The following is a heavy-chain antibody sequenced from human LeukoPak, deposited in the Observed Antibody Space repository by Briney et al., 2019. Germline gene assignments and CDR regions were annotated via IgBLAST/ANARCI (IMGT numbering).Heavy chain of an antibody. CDR3: ALYSSSWYSPFDY. CDR1: GFTFSSYA. CDR2: ISGSGGST. V-gene: IGHV3-23*01. J-gene: IGHJ4*02. Sequence: GGSLRLSCATSGFTFSSYAMSWVRQAPGKWLEWLSAISGSGGSTYYADSVKGRFTISRDNSKNTLYLQMNSLRAEDTAVYYCALYSSSWYSPFDYWGQGTLVTVSS. D-gene: IGHD6-13*01.